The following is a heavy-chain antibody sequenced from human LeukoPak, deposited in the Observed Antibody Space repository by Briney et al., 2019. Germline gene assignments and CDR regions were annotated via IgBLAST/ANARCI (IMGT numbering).Heavy chain of an antibody. D-gene: IGHD3-22*01. V-gene: IGHV3-11*01. J-gene: IGHJ4*02. CDR3: ARDLYYYDSSGYYPLGY. CDR1: GFTFSDYY. CDR2: ISSSGSTI. Sequence: PGGSLRLSCAASGFTFSDYYMSWIRQAPGKGLEWVSYISSSGSTIYYADSVKGRSTISRDNAKNSLYLQMNSLRAEDTAVYYCARDLYYYDSSGYYPLGYWGQGTLVTVSS.